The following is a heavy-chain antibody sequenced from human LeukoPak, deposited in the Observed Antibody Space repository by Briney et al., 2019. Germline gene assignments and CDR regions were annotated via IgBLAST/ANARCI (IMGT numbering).Heavy chain of an antibody. J-gene: IGHJ4*02. CDR2: VKSKSDGGTT. CDR1: GFTFSSYW. Sequence: GGSLRLSCTASGFTFSSYWMSWVRQAPGKGLEWVGRVKSKSDGGTTHYAAPVRGRFTISRDDSKNTVSLQMNSLKTEDTAVYYCTTGPWWQWLVNTRGIFDYWGQGTQVTVSS. V-gene: IGHV3-15*01. CDR3: TTGPWWQWLVNTRGIFDY. D-gene: IGHD6-19*01.